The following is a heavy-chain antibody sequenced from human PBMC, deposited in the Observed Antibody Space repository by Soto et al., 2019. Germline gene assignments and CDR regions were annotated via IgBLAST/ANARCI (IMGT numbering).Heavy chain of an antibody. CDR1: GLSFSSYW. V-gene: IGHV3-74*01. CDR3: ARDLNRYYFDF. CDR2: INSDGSST. J-gene: IGHJ4*02. Sequence: GGSLRLSCAASGLSFSSYWMHWVRQAPGKGLVWVSRINSDGSSTNYADSVKGRFTISRDNAKNTLYLQMNSLRAEDTAVYFCARDLNRYYFDFWGQGTLVTVS.